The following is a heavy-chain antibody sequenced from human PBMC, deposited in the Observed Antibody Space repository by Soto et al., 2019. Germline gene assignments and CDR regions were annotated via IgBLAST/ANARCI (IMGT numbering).Heavy chain of an antibody. CDR1: GGSVSSGSYY. Sequence: PSETLSLTCTVSGGSVSSGSYYWSWIRQPPGKGLEWIGYIYYSGSTNYNPSLKSRVTISVDTSKNQFSLKLSSVTAADTAVYYCAKGSGSHNWFDPWGQGTLVTVSS. V-gene: IGHV4-61*01. J-gene: IGHJ5*02. CDR2: IYYSGST. CDR3: AKGSGSHNWFDP. D-gene: IGHD1-26*01.